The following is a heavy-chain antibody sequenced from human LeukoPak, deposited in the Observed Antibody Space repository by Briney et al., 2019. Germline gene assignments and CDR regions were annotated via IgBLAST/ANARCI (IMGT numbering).Heavy chain of an antibody. CDR3: TRDLYSGSYYVDY. V-gene: IGHV3-49*04. D-gene: IGHD1-26*01. J-gene: IGHJ4*02. CDR2: IRSKTYGGTT. CDR1: GLTFGDYA. Sequence: GGSLRLFCTGSGLTFGDYAMSWVRQAPGKGLVWVGFIRSKTYGGTTEYAAPVKGRFTISRDDSKSIAYLQMNSLKTEDTAVYYCTRDLYSGSYYVDYWGQGTLVTVSS.